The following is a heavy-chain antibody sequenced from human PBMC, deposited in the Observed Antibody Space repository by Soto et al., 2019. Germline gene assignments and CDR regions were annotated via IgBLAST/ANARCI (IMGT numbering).Heavy chain of an antibody. CDR2: IDWDDDK. V-gene: IGHV2-70*04. CDR3: APMTKKYFDY. J-gene: IGHJ4*02. CDR1: GFSLSTSGMR. Sequence: VSGPTLVNPTQTLTLTCTFSGFSLSTSGMRVSWIRQPPGKALEWLARIDWDDDKFYSTSLKTRLTISKDTSKNQVVLTMTNMDPVDTATYYCAPMTKKYFDYWGQGTLVTVSS.